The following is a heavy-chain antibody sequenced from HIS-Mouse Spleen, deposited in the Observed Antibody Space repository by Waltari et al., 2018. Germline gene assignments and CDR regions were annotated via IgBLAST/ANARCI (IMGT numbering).Heavy chain of an antibody. CDR2: ISSSSSYI. V-gene: IGHV3-21*01. D-gene: IGHD2-15*01. CDR3: ARVRGYCSGGSCYSGGGYFDY. Sequence: QAPGKGLEWVSSISSSSSYIYYADSVKSRFTISSDNAKNSLYLQMNSLRAEDTAVYYCARVRGYCSGGSCYSGGGYFDYWGQGTLVTVSS. J-gene: IGHJ4*02.